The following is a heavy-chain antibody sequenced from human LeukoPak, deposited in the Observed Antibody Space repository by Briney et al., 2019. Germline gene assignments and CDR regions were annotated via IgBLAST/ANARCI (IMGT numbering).Heavy chain of an antibody. J-gene: IGHJ4*02. D-gene: IGHD6-19*01. Sequence: SVKVSCKASGGTFSSYAISWVRQAPGQGLEWMGRIIPILGIANYAQKFQGRVTITADKSTSTAYMELSSLRSEDTAVYYCARADIAVAAKSWYFDYWGQGTLVTVSS. CDR2: IIPILGIA. CDR3: ARADIAVAAKSWYFDY. V-gene: IGHV1-69*04. CDR1: GGTFSSYA.